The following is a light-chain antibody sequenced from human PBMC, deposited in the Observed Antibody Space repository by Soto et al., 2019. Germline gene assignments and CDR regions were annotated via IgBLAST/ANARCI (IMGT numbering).Light chain of an antibody. Sequence: EIVLTHSPATLSLSPGERATLSCRASQSVSSYLAWYQQKPGQAPRLLIYDASNRATGIPARFSGSGSGTDFTLTNSSLEPADFAVYYCQQRSNWPLTFGGGTKVEIK. V-gene: IGKV3-11*01. CDR1: QSVSSY. CDR3: QQRSNWPLT. J-gene: IGKJ4*01. CDR2: DAS.